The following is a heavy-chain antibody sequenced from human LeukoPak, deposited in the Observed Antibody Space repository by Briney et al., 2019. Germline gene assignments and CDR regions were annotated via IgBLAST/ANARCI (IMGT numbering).Heavy chain of an antibody. Sequence: GGSLRLSCSAAGFGISTYSMNWVRQAPGKGLEWVSSISSSGKYVYYGDSVKGRFTLSRDDARNELYLQMNSLRAEDTALYYCARDRYDSSVGGMDVWGQGTTVTVSS. CDR3: ARDRYDSSVGGMDV. J-gene: IGHJ6*02. CDR1: GFGISTYS. V-gene: IGHV3-21*06. CDR2: ISSSGKYV. D-gene: IGHD6-6*01.